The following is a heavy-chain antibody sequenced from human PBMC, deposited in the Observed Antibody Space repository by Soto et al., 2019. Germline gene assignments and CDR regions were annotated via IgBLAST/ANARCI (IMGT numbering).Heavy chain of an antibody. J-gene: IGHJ4*02. CDR1: GGSISSYY. V-gene: IGHV4-59*08. CDR3: ARHNYGSGSTYFDY. Sequence: SETLSLTCTVSGGSISSYYWSWIRQPPGKGLDWIGYIYYSGSTNYTPSLKSRVTISVDTSKNQFSLKLNSMTAADTAVYYCARHNYGSGSTYFDYWGQGTLVTVSS. D-gene: IGHD3-10*01. CDR2: IYYSGST.